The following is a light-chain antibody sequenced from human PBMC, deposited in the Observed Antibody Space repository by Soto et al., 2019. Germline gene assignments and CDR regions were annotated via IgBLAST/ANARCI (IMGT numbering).Light chain of an antibody. CDR1: RSVDTR. J-gene: IGKJ4*01. CDR2: GAS. V-gene: IGKV3-15*01. Sequence: ETVMTQAPATLSMSPWERVTLSCRASRSVDTRLGWYQQKPCQAPRLLIYGASTRATGIPASFSGSGSETEFTLTISSLQSEDFAVYYCQQYSSWPLTFGGGNKVDLK. CDR3: QQYSSWPLT.